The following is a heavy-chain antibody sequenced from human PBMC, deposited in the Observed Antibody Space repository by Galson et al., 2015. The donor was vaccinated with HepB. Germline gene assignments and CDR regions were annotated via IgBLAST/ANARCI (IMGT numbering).Heavy chain of an antibody. CDR2: ISAYNGNT. V-gene: IGHV1-18*01. CDR1: GYTFTSYG. CDR3: ARDLYDSSGYDDERFDY. J-gene: IGHJ4*02. Sequence: SVKVSCKASGYTFTSYGISWVRQAPGQGLEWMGWISAYNGNTNYAQKLQGRVTMTTDTSTSTAYMELRSLRSEDTAVYYCARDLYDSSGYDDERFDYWGQGTLVTVSS. D-gene: IGHD3-22*01.